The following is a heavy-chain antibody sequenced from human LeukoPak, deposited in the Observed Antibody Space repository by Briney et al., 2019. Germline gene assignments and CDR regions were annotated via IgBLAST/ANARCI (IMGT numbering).Heavy chain of an antibody. Sequence: GGSLRLSCAASGFTFSDYSMNWVRQAPGKGLEWVSAIIKSGSHMYYADSVKGRFTISRDNANNSLYLQMTGLRDEDTAVYYCARGRGGDNSNWFDPWGPGTLVTVSS. D-gene: IGHD4-23*01. CDR1: GFTFSDYS. J-gene: IGHJ5*02. CDR3: ARGRGGDNSNWFDP. CDR2: IIKSGSHM. V-gene: IGHV3-21*01.